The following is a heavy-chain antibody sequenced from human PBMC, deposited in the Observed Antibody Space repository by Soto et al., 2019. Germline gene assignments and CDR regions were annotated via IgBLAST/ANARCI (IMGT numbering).Heavy chain of an antibody. CDR2: IIPILGIA. J-gene: IGHJ6*02. CDR1: GGTFSNYT. D-gene: IGHD2-15*01. V-gene: IGHV1-69*02. CDR3: ARGYCSGGSCYFRPFYYGRDV. Sequence: QVQLVQSGAEVKKPGSSVKVSCKASGGTFSNYTISWVRQAPGQGLEWMGRIIPILGIANYAQKFQGRVTIPADKSTSTAYMELSSLRSADTAVYYCARGYCSGGSCYFRPFYYGRDVWGQGTTVTVSS.